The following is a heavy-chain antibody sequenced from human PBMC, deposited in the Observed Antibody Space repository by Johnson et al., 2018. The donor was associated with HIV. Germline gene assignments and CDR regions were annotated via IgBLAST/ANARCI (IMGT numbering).Heavy chain of an antibody. D-gene: IGHD4-17*01. J-gene: IGHJ3*02. CDR2: INWNGGST. CDR3: ARAVGFDYGRGDAFDI. Sequence: EQLVESGGGVVRPGGSLRLSCAASGFTFDDYGMSWVRQAPGKGLEWVSGINWNGGSTGYADSVKGRFTIPRDKAKNSLYLQMNSLRAEETAVYYCARAVGFDYGRGDAFDIWGQGTMVTVSS. CDR1: GFTFDDYG. V-gene: IGHV3-20*04.